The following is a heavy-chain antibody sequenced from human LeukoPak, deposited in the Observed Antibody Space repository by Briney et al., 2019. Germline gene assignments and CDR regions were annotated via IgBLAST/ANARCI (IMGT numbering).Heavy chain of an antibody. D-gene: IGHD3-10*01. CDR3: ARAGITMVRGVITH. V-gene: IGHV3-21*01. CDR2: ISSSSSYI. Sequence: GGSLRLSCAASGFTFSSYSMNWVRQAPGKGLEWVSSISSSSSYIYYADSVKGRFTISRGNAKNSLYLQMNSLRAEDTAEYYCARAGITMVRGVITHWGQGTLVTVSS. CDR1: GFTFSSYS. J-gene: IGHJ4*02.